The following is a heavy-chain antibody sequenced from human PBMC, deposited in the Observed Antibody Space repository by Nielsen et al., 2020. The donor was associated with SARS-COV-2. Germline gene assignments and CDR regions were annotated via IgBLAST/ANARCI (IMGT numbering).Heavy chain of an antibody. CDR2: ISYDGIYK. J-gene: IGHJ6*01. Sequence: GESLKISCTASGFTFSSSGVHWVRQAPGKGLEWVAVISYDGIYKYHADSVKGRFTISRDNSENTLYLQMSSLHQGPIGLPPGTLLQEHLWG. CDR3: TLLQEHL. CDR1: GFTFSSSG. V-gene: IGHV3-33*05.